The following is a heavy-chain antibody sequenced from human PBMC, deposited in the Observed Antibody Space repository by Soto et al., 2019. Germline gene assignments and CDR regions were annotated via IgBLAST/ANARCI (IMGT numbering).Heavy chain of an antibody. J-gene: IGHJ4*02. D-gene: IGHD3-22*01. CDR2: INAGDGNT. Sequence: QVQLVQSGAEEKKPGASVTVSCKASGYTSTYYTVHWVRQAPGQRLEWMGWINAGDGNTKYSPNFQGRVTITKDTSASTVYMELSSLRSEDTAVYFCTRDYYDSSGYYPKFDYWGQGTLVTVSS. V-gene: IGHV1-3*05. CDR3: TRDYYDSSGYYPKFDY. CDR1: GYTSTYYT.